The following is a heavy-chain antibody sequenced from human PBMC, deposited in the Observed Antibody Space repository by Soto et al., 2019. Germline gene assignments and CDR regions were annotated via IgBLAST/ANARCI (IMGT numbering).Heavy chain of an antibody. D-gene: IGHD3-3*01. CDR2: IYYSGST. CDR1: GGSISSYY. CDR3: ARHNHSYYDFWSGYYIDYYYYMDV. Sequence: QVQLQESGPGLVQPSETLSLTCTVSGGSISSYYWSWIRQPPGKGLEWIGYIYYSGSTNYNPSLKSRVTISVDTSKNRFALKLSSVTAADTAVYYCARHNHSYYDFWSGYYIDYYYYMDVWGKGTTVTVSS. J-gene: IGHJ6*03. V-gene: IGHV4-59*08.